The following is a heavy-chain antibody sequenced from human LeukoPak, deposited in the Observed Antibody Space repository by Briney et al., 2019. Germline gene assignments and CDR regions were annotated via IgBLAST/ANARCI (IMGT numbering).Heavy chain of an antibody. CDR1: GGSISSYY. D-gene: IGHD3-3*01. V-gene: IGHV4-59*12. CDR2: IYYSGST. Sequence: PSETLSLPCTVSGGSISSYYWSWIRQPPGKGLEWIGYIYYSGSTNYNPSLKSRVTMSVDTSKNQVSLKLSSVTAADTAVYFCARGGDKYDFWSGYWDIWGQGTMVTVSS. J-gene: IGHJ3*02. CDR3: ARGGDKYDFWSGYWDI.